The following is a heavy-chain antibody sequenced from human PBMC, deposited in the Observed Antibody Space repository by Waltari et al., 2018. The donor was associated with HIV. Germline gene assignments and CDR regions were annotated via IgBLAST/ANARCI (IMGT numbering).Heavy chain of an antibody. Sequence: QVQLVESGGGVVQPGRSLRLSCAASGFPFSNFAMHWVRQAPGKGLEGVAVIWYDGDNKYYADSVKGRFTISRDNSKNTLYLQMNSLRVEDTAVYYCARGGYYYDISGYYHYWGQGTLVTVSS. J-gene: IGHJ4*02. CDR2: IWYDGDNK. V-gene: IGHV3-33*01. CDR3: ARGGYYYDISGYYHY. D-gene: IGHD3-22*01. CDR1: GFPFSNFA.